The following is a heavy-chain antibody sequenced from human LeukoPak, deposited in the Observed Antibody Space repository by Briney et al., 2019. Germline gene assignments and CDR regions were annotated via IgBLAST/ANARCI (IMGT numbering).Heavy chain of an antibody. CDR2: ISSSSSYM. D-gene: IGHD1-26*01. CDR1: GFTFSSYS. J-gene: IGHJ5*02. Sequence: GGSLRLSCAASGFTFSSYSMNWVRQAPGKGLEWVSSISSSSSYMYYADSVKGRFTISRDNAKNSLYLQMNSLRAEDTAVYYCATRSLVIVGATTWGQGTLVTVSS. V-gene: IGHV3-21*01. CDR3: ATRSLVIVGATT.